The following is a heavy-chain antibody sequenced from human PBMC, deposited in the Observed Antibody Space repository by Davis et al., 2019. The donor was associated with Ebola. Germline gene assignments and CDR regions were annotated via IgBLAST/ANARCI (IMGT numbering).Heavy chain of an antibody. CDR3: ARTTIFGVAGD. CDR2: IEHHGRT. CDR1: GGSFPSYY. V-gene: IGHV4-59*01. J-gene: IGHJ3*01. Sequence: PSETLSLTCTVSGGSFPSYYWSWLRQPPGRGLEWIGYIEHHGRTEYIPSLNNRVTISLDTSKNHFSLKVSSVTAADTAVYYCARTTIFGVAGDWGQGTMVTVS. D-gene: IGHD3-3*01.